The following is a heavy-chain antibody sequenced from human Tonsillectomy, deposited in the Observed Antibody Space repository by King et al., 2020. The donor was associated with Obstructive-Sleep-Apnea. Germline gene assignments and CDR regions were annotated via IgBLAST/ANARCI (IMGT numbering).Heavy chain of an antibody. V-gene: IGHV1-2*02. J-gene: IGHJ6*02. CDR3: AREDSGRYYEYGLDV. Sequence: QLVQSGAEVKKPGASVKVSCKASVYTFTDYYMHWVRQAPGQGLEWMGWINPNSGGTHFAKKFQGRVTITRDTSISTAFMDLSRRGSDDTAVYYWAREDSGRYYEYGLDVGGQGTTVTVSS. D-gene: IGHD1-26*01. CDR1: VYTFTDYY. CDR2: INPNSGGT.